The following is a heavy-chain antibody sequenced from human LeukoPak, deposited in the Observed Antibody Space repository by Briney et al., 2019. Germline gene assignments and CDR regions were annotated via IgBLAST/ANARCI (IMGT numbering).Heavy chain of an antibody. CDR1: GGSISSGGYY. D-gene: IGHD3-22*01. V-gene: IGHV4-31*03. J-gene: IGHJ6*02. Sequence: SQTLSLTCTVSGGSISSGGYYWSWIRQHPGKGLEWIGYIYYSGNTYYNPSLKSRVTISVDTSKNQFSLNLSSVTAADTAMYYCARDRSPEGYYDSSHWDYYHGMDVWAKGPRSPSP. CDR3: ARDRSPEGYYDSSHWDYYHGMDV. CDR2: IYYSGNT.